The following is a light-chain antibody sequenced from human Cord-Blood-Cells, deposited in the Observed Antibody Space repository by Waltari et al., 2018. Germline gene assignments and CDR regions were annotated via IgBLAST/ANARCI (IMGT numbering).Light chain of an antibody. Sequence: QMIQSPSSLSASVGDRVPITCWASQSISSYLNWYQQKPRKAPKLLIYAASSLQSRVASRFSGSGSLTECTLTTSRLQPEDVATYYCQQSYSTPYTFGQGTKLEIK. CDR1: QSISSY. V-gene: IGKV1-39*01. CDR3: QQSYSTPYT. J-gene: IGKJ2*01. CDR2: AAS.